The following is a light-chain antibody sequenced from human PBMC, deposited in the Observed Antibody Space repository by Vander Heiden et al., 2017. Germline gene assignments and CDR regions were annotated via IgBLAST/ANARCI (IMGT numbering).Light chain of an antibody. V-gene: IGKV1-33*01. CDR2: DAS. J-gene: IGKJ5*01. CDR1: LDITNY. CDR3: QQYDYLPPT. Sequence: IQMTRSPPSLSASVGDKITITCQASLDITNYLNWYQQKPGKAPKLLIYDASNLETGVPSRFSGSGSGTHFTFTISSLQPEDFATYYCQQYDYLPPTFGQGTRLEIK.